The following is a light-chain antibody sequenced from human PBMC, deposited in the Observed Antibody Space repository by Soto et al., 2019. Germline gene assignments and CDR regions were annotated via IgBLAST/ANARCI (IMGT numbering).Light chain of an antibody. CDR3: QQVNSPPLT. CDR2: AAS. Sequence: DIQLTQSSSFLSASVGDRVTITCRASQGIGTYVAWYQQKPGTAPNLLIYAASTLQSGVPSRFSGSGSGTEFTLTISSLQPEDVATYYCQQVNSPPLTFGGGTKV. CDR1: QGIGTY. J-gene: IGKJ4*01. V-gene: IGKV1-9*01.